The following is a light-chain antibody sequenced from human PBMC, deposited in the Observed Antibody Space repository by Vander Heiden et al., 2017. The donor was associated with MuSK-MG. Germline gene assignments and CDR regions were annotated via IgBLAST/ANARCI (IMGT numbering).Light chain of an antibody. CDR2: GAS. J-gene: IGKJ5*01. Sequence: EIVLTQSPATLSVSPGERATLSCRASQSVGINLAWYQQKPGQAPRLLFYGASTRATGLPARFSGSGYRTEFTLTISSLQSEDFAVYFCQQYNDWPPITFGQGTQLEIK. CDR3: QQYNDWPPIT. CDR1: QSVGIN. V-gene: IGKV3-15*01.